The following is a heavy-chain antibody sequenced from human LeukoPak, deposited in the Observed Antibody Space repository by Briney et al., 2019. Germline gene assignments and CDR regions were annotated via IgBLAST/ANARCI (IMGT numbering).Heavy chain of an antibody. Sequence: GGSLRLSCAASGFTFSSYSMNWVRQAPGKGLEWVSYISSSSSTIYYADSVKGRFTISRDNAKNSLYLQMNSLRAEDTAVYYCANNPTKQLGAFDIWGQGTMVTVSS. CDR2: ISSSSSTI. J-gene: IGHJ3*02. CDR1: GFTFSSYS. V-gene: IGHV3-48*01. CDR3: ANNPTKQLGAFDI. D-gene: IGHD6-13*01.